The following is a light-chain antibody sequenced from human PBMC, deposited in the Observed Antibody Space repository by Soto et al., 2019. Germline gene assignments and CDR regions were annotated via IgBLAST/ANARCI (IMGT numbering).Light chain of an antibody. CDR1: QSVSSIY. Sequence: EIVLTQSPDTLSLSPGERATLSCWATQSVSSIYLAWYQQKPGQAPRLLIYGASNRATGIPDRFSGSGSGTDFTLTISRLEPEDFAVYYCHLYGSSPPWAFGQGTKVEIK. V-gene: IGKV3-20*01. CDR3: HLYGSSPPWA. CDR2: GAS. J-gene: IGKJ1*01.